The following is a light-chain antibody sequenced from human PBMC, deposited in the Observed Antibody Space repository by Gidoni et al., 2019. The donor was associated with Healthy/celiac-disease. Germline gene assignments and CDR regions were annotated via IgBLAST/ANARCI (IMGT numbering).Light chain of an antibody. V-gene: IGKV3-20*01. Sequence: EIVLPQSPGTLSLSPGERATLSCRASQSVSSSYLAWYQQKPGQAPRLLICGASSRATGIPDRFSGSGSGTDFTLTISRLEPEDFAVYYCQQYGSSRAFGQGTKLEIK. J-gene: IGKJ2*01. CDR2: GAS. CDR1: QSVSSSY. CDR3: QQYGSSRA.